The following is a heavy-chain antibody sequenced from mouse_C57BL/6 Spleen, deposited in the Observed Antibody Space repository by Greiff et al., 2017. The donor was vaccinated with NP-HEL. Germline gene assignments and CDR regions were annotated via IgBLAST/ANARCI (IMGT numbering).Heavy chain of an antibody. CDR3: VRHEVTRGFAY. J-gene: IGHJ3*01. V-gene: IGHV10-1*01. CDR1: GFSFNTYA. CDR2: IRSKSNNYAT. Sequence: EVQLVESGGGLVQPKGSLKLSCAASGFSFNTYAMNWVRQAPGKGLEWVARIRSKSNNYATYYADSVKDRFTISRDDSESMLYMQMNNLKTEDTAMYYCVRHEVTRGFAYWGQGTLVTVSA. D-gene: IGHD2-2*01.